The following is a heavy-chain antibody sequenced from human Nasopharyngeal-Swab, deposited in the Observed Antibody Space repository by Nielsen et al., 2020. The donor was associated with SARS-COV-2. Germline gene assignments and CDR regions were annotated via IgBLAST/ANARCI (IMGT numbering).Heavy chain of an antibody. J-gene: IGHJ4*02. CDR3: ARGRRSFPTDY. Sequence: GGSLRLSCAASGFTFSSHVMSWVRQVPGEGLEWVSTISGSGDGTYFADSVKGRFTISRDNSRNTVFLQMNSLRGEDTAVYYCARGRRSFPTDYWGQGTLVTVSS. V-gene: IGHV3-23*01. CDR2: ISGSGDGT. CDR1: GFTFSSHV. D-gene: IGHD1-1*01.